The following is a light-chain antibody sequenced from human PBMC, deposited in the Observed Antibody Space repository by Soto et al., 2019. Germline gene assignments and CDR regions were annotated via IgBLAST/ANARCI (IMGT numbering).Light chain of an antibody. CDR2: EVS. CDR1: SSDVGNYKS. J-gene: IGLJ1*01. V-gene: IGLV2-14*01. Sequence: QSALTQPASVSGSPGQSITISCTGTSSDVGNYKSVSWYQQPPGKAPKLMIYEVSNRPSGVSNRFSGSKSGNTASLTISGLQAEYETDYYCFSYTSSGTYVFGTGTKVTVL. CDR3: FSYTSSGTYV.